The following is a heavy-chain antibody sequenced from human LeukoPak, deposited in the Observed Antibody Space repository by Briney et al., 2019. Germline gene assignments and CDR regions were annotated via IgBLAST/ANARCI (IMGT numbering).Heavy chain of an antibody. CDR1: GFTFSSYS. Sequence: KPGGSLRLSCAASGFTFSSYSMNGVREAPGKGLEWVSSISSSSSYIYYADSVKGRFTISRDNAKNSLYLQMNSLRAEDTAVYYCARDRDYVSSGWSSYAFDIWGQGTMVTVSS. CDR2: ISSSSSYI. J-gene: IGHJ3*02. V-gene: IGHV3-21*01. CDR3: ARDRDYVSSGWSSYAFDI. D-gene: IGHD6-19*01.